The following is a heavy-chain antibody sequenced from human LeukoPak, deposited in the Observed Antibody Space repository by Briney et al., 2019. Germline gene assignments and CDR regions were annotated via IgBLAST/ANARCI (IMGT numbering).Heavy chain of an antibody. CDR2: INPNSGGT. J-gene: IGHJ5*02. V-gene: IGHV1-2*02. CDR1: GYTFTGYY. Sequence: ASVKVSCKASGYTFTGYYMHWVRQAPGQGLEWMGWINPNSGGTNYAQKFQGRVTMTRDTSISTAYMELSRLRSDDTAVYYCARESISLRSWFDPWGQGTLVTVSS. CDR3: ARESISLRSWFDP. D-gene: IGHD2-2*01.